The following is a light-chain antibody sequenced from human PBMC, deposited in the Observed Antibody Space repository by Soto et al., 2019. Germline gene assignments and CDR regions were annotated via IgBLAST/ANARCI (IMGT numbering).Light chain of an antibody. Sequence: SYELTQPPSVSVSPGQTASITCSGDKLGDKYTCWYQQKPGQSPVLVIYQDNKRPSGIPERFSGSKSGNTATLTISGTQAMDEADYYCQAWDSTTVFGTGTKLTVL. J-gene: IGLJ1*01. CDR2: QDN. CDR3: QAWDSTTV. CDR1: KLGDKY. V-gene: IGLV3-1*01.